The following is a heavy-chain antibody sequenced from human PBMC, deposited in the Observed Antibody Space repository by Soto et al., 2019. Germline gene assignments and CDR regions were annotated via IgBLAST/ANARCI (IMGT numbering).Heavy chain of an antibody. J-gene: IGHJ4*02. CDR1: GDSISSSGDY. V-gene: IGHV4-39*01. Sequence: SETLSLTCTVSGDSISSSGDYWGWIRQPPGKGLEWIGSMYYGGSTYSNPSLKSRVTISADTSKNQFSLKLSSVTAAETAVYYCARHRISGWYFDYWGQGTLVTVSS. CDR3: ARHRISGWYFDY. CDR2: MYYGGST. D-gene: IGHD6-19*01.